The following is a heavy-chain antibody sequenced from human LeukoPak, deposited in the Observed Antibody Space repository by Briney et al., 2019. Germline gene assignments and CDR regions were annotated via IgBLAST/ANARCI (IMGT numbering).Heavy chain of an antibody. CDR3: ARVTYSLADV. CDR2: ISGSGGST. Sequence: GGSLRLSCAASGFTFSSYAMSWVRQAPGKGLEWVSAISGSGGSTYCADSVKGRFTISRDNSKNTVYLQMNSLRAEDTAVYYCARVTYSLADVWGQGTTVIVSS. CDR1: GFTFSSYA. J-gene: IGHJ6*02. V-gene: IGHV3-23*01. D-gene: IGHD4-11*01.